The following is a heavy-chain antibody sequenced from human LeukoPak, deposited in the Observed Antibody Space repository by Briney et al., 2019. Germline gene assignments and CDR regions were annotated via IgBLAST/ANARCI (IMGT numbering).Heavy chain of an antibody. CDR2: IYYSGST. CDR3: ASAEVAALSFDN. D-gene: IGHD2-15*01. V-gene: IGHV4-31*03. CDR1: GDSISSGGYY. Sequence: PSETLSLTCTVSGDSISSGGYYWSWIRQHPGKGLEWIGFIYYSGSTYYNPSLRSRVTISVDTSKNHFSLNLTSATAADTAVYYCASAEVAALSFDNWGQGTLVTVSS. J-gene: IGHJ4*01.